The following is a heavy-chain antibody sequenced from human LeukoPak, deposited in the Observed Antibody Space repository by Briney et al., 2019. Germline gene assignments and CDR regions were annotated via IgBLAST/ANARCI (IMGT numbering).Heavy chain of an antibody. J-gene: IGHJ6*03. CDR1: GGSFSGYY. Sequence: PSETLSLTCAVYGGSFSGYYWSWIRQPPGKGLEWVGEINHSGSTNYNPSLKSRVTISVDTSKNQFSLKLSSVTAADTAVYYCARAGGRGVPYYYYMNVWGKGTTVTVSS. V-gene: IGHV4-34*01. CDR3: ARAGGRGVPYYYYMNV. D-gene: IGHD3-10*01. CDR2: INHSGST.